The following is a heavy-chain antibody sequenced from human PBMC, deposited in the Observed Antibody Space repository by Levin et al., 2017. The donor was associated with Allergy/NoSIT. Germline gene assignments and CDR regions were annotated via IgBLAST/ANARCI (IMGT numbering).Heavy chain of an antibody. Sequence: SQTLSLTCAVYGGSFSGYYWSWIRQPPGKGLEWIGEINHSGSTNYNPSLKSRVTISVDTSKNQFSLKLSSVTAADTAVYYCARIPAATGYYYYGMDVWGQGTTVTVSS. V-gene: IGHV4-34*01. CDR3: ARIPAATGYYYYGMDV. D-gene: IGHD2-2*01. CDR1: GGSFSGYY. CDR2: INHSGST. J-gene: IGHJ6*02.